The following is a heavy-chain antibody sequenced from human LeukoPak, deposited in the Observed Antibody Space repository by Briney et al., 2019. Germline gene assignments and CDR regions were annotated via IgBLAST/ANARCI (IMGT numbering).Heavy chain of an antibody. Sequence: GGSLRLSCAASGFTFSSYGMHWVRQAPGKGLEWVAVIWYDGSNKYYADSVKGRFTISRDSSKNTLYLQMNSLRAEDTAVYYCARAAYGSGSYYFDYWGQGTLVTVSS. V-gene: IGHV3-33*01. J-gene: IGHJ4*02. D-gene: IGHD3-10*01. CDR3: ARAAYGSGSYYFDY. CDR1: GFTFSSYG. CDR2: IWYDGSNK.